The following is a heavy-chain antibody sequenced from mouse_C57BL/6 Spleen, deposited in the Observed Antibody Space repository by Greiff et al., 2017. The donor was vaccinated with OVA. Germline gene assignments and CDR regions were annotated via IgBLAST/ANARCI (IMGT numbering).Heavy chain of an antibody. J-gene: IGHJ1*03. CDR2: IDPSDSYT. Sequence: VQLQQPGAELVKPGASVKLSCKASGYTFTSYWMQWVKQRPGQGLEWIGEIDPSDSYTNYNQKFKGKATLTVDTSSSTAYMQLSSLTSEDSAVYYCARNPGSSYGYFDVWGTGTTVTVSS. D-gene: IGHD1-1*01. CDR3: ARNPGSSYGYFDV. V-gene: IGHV1-50*01. CDR1: GYTFTSYW.